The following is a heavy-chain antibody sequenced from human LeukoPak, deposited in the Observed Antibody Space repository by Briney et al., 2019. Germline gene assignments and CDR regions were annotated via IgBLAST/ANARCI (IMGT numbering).Heavy chain of an antibody. D-gene: IGHD5-24*01. V-gene: IGHV4-59*08. CDR3: ARHNNRDGYNVRYYFDY. J-gene: IGHJ4*02. CDR2: IYYSGAT. Sequence: SETLSLTCTVSGGSVSGSYWSWVRQSPGKGLEWIGYIYYSGATNYNPSLKSRVSISIDTSKNQFSLKLSSVTAADTAVYYCARHNNRDGYNVRYYFDYWGQGTLVTVSS. CDR1: GGSVSGSY.